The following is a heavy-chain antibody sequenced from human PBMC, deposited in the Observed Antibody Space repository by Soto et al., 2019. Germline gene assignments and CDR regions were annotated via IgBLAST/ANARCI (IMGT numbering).Heavy chain of an antibody. CDR2: IYYTGST. CDR1: GGSISSSDFY. D-gene: IGHD1-20*01. CDR3: ATYNRPPYHFDY. J-gene: IGHJ4*02. V-gene: IGHV4-61*05. Sequence: SETLSLTCTVSGGSISSSDFYWTWIRQPPGKRLEWIGYIYYTGSTNYNPSLQSRVAMSIDTSNNQFSLTLRSVTAADTAIYYCATYNRPPYHFDYWGQGALVTVSS.